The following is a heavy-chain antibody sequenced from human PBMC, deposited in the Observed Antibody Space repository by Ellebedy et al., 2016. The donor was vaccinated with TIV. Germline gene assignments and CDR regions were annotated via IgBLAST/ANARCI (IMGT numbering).Heavy chain of an antibody. CDR2: ISGGGDTT. D-gene: IGHD3-22*01. J-gene: IGHJ4*02. V-gene: IGHV3-23*01. Sequence: PGGSLRLSCAASGFTFGTYAMSWVRQAPGKGLEWVSTISGGGDTTYYADSVKGRFTISRDSSKNTLYLQMNSLTAEDTALYSCAREGHYDDSSSPFDFWGQGTLVTVSS. CDR3: AREGHYDDSSSPFDF. CDR1: GFTFGTYA.